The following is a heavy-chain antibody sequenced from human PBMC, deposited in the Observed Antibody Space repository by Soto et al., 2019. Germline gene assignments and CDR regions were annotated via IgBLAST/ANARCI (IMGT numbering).Heavy chain of an antibody. CDR3: ARGVAAPPYYYYGMDV. J-gene: IGHJ6*02. Sequence: ASVKVSCKASGGTFSSYAISWVRQAPGQGLEWMGGIIPIFGTANYAQKFQGRVTITADESTSTAYMELSSLRSEDTAVYYCARGVAAPPYYYYGMDVWGQGTTVTVSS. CDR2: IIPIFGTA. V-gene: IGHV1-69*13. CDR1: GGTFSSYA. D-gene: IGHD6-13*01.